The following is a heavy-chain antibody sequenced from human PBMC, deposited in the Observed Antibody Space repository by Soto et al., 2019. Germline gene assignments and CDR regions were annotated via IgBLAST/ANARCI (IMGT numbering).Heavy chain of an antibody. D-gene: IGHD6-19*01. CDR2: IYHIGSP. V-gene: IGHV4-31*02. CDR1: GRCVSSGCYG. CDR3: VRDRALDSSGHWFDT. J-gene: IGHJ5*02. Sequence: SLSLASTVAGRCVSSGCYGWTWTRQHPGRGLEWIGYIYHIGSPYYNPSLESRVTISLDTSKNQFSLNLTYVTAADTAIYYCVRDRALDSSGHWFDTWGQGTLVTVSS.